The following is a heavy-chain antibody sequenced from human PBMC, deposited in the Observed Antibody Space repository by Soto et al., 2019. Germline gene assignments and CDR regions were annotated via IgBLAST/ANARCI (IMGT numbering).Heavy chain of an antibody. V-gene: IGHV4-39*01. J-gene: IGHJ4*02. CDR1: GGSISSTSYY. CDR2: MYYSGST. Sequence: SETLSLTCTVSGGSISSTSYYWGWIRQPPGKGLEWIGSMYYSGSTYYNPSLKSRVTMSVDTSKNQFSLKLRSVTAADTAVYYCARKMVRGVIPFDYWGQGTLVTVSS. D-gene: IGHD3-10*01. CDR3: ARKMVRGVIPFDY.